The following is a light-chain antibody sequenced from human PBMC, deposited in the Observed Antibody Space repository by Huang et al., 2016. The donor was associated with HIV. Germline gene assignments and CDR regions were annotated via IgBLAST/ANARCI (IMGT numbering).Light chain of an antibody. CDR1: LSVSSNF. CDR3: QQYATSPGT. Sequence: EIVLTQSPGTLSLSPGDTATLSCRASLSVSSNFLAWYRQKPGQAPRLLIFGASSRATDNPVRISGSGSGTDFTLTISRLEPEDFAIYYCQQYATSPGTFGQGTKVEF. J-gene: IGKJ1*01. CDR2: GAS. V-gene: IGKV3-20*01.